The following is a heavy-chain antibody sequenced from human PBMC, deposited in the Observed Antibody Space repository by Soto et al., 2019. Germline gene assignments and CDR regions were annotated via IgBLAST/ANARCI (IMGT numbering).Heavy chain of an antibody. CDR1: GFTFSDFF. D-gene: IGHD6-19*01. Sequence: PGGSLRLSCAASGFTFSDFFMSWVRQAPGKGLEWVSAISGSGGSTYYADSVKGRFTISRDNSKNTLYLQMNSLRAEDTAVYYCAKFSGWANYYFDYWGQGTLVTVSS. J-gene: IGHJ4*02. V-gene: IGHV3-23*01. CDR2: ISGSGGST. CDR3: AKFSGWANYYFDY.